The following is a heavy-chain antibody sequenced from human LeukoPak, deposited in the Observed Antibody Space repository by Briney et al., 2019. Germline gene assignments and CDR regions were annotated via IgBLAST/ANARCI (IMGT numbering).Heavy chain of an antibody. CDR1: GFTFSSYS. CDR2: ISSSSSYI. D-gene: IGHD1-26*01. CDR3: ANVVVGATRGAGNY. Sequence: PGGSLRLSCAASGFTFSSYSMNWVRQAPGKGLAWVSSISSSSSYIYYADSVKGRFTISRDNAKNSLYLQMNSLRAEDTAVYYCANVVVGATRGAGNYWGQGTLVTVSS. V-gene: IGHV3-21*01. J-gene: IGHJ4*02.